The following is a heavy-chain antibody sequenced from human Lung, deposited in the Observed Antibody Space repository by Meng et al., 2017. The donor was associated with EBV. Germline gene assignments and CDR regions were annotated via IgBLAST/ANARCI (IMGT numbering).Heavy chain of an antibody. CDR3: AATVNDGYFDY. CDR2: IYYSGST. CDR1: VGSISSGGYY. J-gene: IGHJ4*02. D-gene: IGHD4-11*01. Sequence: QVQLRESGPGLVRPSQTLSLTCTVSVGSISSGGYYWSWIRQHPGKGLEWIGYIYYSGSTYYNPSLNSRVTISVDTSKNQFSLKLSSVTAADTAVYYCAATVNDGYFDYWGQGTLVTVSS. V-gene: IGHV4-31*03.